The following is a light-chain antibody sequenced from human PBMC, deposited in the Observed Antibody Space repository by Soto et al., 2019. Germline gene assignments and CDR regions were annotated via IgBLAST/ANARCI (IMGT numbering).Light chain of an antibody. V-gene: IGLV2-14*01. J-gene: IGLJ1*01. CDR2: DVS. CDR3: SSYTTSSSYV. Sequence: QSVLTQPASVSGAPGQSVTISCTGADSDVGGYNYVSWYQQYPGKAPQLMIYDVSGRPSGVSDRFSGSKSGNTASLTISGLQAEDEADYYCSSYTTSSSYVFGAGTKVTVL. CDR1: DSDVGGYNY.